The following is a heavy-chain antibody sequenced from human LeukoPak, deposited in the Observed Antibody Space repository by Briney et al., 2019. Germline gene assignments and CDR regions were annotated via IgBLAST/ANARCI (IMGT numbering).Heavy chain of an antibody. V-gene: IGHV5-51*01. D-gene: IGHD3-22*01. CDR3: AKHQLSYYDS. J-gene: IGHJ4*02. CDR1: EYNFNFYW. Sequence: GESLKISCSGSEYNFNFYWIAWVRQRPGKGLELMGLIYPGDSDNRYSPSFEGQVTISADKSISAAYLQWSSLKASDTAIYYCAKHQLSYYDSWGQGTLVTVSS. CDR2: IYPGDSDN.